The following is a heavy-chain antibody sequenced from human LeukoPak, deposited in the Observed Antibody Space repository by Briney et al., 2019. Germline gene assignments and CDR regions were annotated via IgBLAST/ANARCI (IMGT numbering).Heavy chain of an antibody. J-gene: IGHJ4*02. Sequence: NPSETLSLTCTVSGGSISSSSYYWGWIRQPPGEGLEYIGGIYYSGITYYSPSLKSRVTISLDTSKNQFSLKLTSVTAADTAVYYCARDHYYDSSVAYWGQGTLVTVSS. CDR3: ARDHYYDSSVAY. CDR2: IYYSGIT. V-gene: IGHV4-39*07. CDR1: GGSISSSSYY. D-gene: IGHD3-22*01.